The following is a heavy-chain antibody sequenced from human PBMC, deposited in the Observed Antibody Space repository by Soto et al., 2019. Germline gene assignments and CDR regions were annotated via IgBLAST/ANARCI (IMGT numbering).Heavy chain of an antibody. CDR2: LSGSGTST. Sequence: VQLVESGGRVVQAGTSLRLSCAASGFSFVNYAMNWVRQAPGKGLEWVSGLSGSGTSTYYADSVKGRFTISRDNSRDTLFLQMNSLTADDTAVYYCAKATTNGGWFNPFDSWGQGALVTVSS. CDR3: AKATTNGGWFNPFDS. D-gene: IGHD6-19*01. CDR1: GFSFVNYA. J-gene: IGHJ4*02. V-gene: IGHV3-23*04.